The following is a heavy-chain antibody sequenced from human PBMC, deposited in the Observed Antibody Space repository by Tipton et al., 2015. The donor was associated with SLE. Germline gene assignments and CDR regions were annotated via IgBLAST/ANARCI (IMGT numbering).Heavy chain of an antibody. CDR2: IYYSGST. Sequence: TLSLTCDVSGGSINTGFYYWSWIWQPPGKGLEWIGCIYYSGSTYYNPSLRSRVTISADRSKNQFSLNLTAVTAADTAVYYCARGGFREPDYFYYGMDVWGQGTTVTVSS. V-gene: IGHV4-30-2*01. CDR3: ARGGFREPDYFYYGMDV. CDR1: GGSINTGFYY. D-gene: IGHD3-10*01. J-gene: IGHJ6*02.